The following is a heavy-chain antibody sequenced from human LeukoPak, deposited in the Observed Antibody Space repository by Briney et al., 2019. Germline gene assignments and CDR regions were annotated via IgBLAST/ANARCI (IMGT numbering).Heavy chain of an antibody. CDR2: ISYDGSNK. V-gene: IGHV3-30*04. Sequence: GGSLRLSCAASGFTFSSYAMHWVRQAPGKGLEWVAVISYDGSNKYYADSVMGRFTISRDNSKNTLYLQMNSLRAEDSAVYYCARDDYDILTGPIYYYYYGMDVWGQGTTVTVSS. CDR3: ARDDYDILTGPIYYYYYGMDV. CDR1: GFTFSSYA. D-gene: IGHD3-9*01. J-gene: IGHJ6*02.